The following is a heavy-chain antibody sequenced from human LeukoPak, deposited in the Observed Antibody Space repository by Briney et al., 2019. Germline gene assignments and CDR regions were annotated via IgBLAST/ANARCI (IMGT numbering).Heavy chain of an antibody. CDR1: GFTFDDYT. Sequence: PGGSLRLSCEASGFTFDDYTMHWVRQTPGKGLEWVSLISWDGGSTYYADSVKGRFTISRDNSKNSLYLQMNSLRAEDTALYYCAKVGATPGEYYGMDVWGQGTTVTVSS. J-gene: IGHJ6*02. CDR2: ISWDGGST. D-gene: IGHD1-26*01. CDR3: AKVGATPGEYYGMDV. V-gene: IGHV3-43D*03.